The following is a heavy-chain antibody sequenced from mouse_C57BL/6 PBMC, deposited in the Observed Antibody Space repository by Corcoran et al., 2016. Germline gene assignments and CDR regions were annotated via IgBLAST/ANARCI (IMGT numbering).Heavy chain of an antibody. V-gene: IGHV8-12*01. J-gene: IGHJ2*01. D-gene: IGHD4-1*01. Sequence: QVTLKESGPGILQSSQTLSLTCSFSGFSLSTSGMGVSWIRQPSGKGLVGLAHIYWDNDQRYNPSLKSRLTISKYTSRNQVFLKITSVDNADTAPYYCARRGNGDHDFDYWGQGTTLTVSS. CDR1: GFSLSTSGMG. CDR3: ARRGNGDHDFDY. CDR2: IYWDNDQ.